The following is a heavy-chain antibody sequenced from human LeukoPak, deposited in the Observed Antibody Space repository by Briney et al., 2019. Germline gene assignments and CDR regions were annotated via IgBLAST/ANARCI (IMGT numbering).Heavy chain of an antibody. J-gene: IGHJ4*02. D-gene: IGHD3-10*01. CDR1: GFTSSSYG. CDR2: IWYDGSNK. Sequence: GGSLRLSCAASGFTSSSYGMHWVRQAPGKGLEWVAVIWYDGSNKYYADSVKGRFTISRDKSKNTLYLQMNSLRAEDTAVYYCAAGGFGEPIDYWGQGTLVTVSS. V-gene: IGHV3-33*01. CDR3: AAGGFGEPIDY.